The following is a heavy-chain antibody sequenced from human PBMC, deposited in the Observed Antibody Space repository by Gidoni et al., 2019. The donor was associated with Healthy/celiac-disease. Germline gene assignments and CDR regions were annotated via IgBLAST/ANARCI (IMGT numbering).Heavy chain of an antibody. CDR1: GGSISSSNW. V-gene: IGHV4-4*02. J-gene: IGHJ6*02. Sequence: QVQLQESGPGLVKPSGTLSLTCAVSGGSISSSNWWSWVRQPPGKGLEWIGEIYHSGSTNYNPSLKSRVTISVDKSKNQFSLKLSSVTAADTAVYYCARWGSSSWYAGYYYYGMDVWGQGTTVTVSS. CDR2: IYHSGST. D-gene: IGHD6-13*01. CDR3: ARWGSSSWYAGYYYYGMDV.